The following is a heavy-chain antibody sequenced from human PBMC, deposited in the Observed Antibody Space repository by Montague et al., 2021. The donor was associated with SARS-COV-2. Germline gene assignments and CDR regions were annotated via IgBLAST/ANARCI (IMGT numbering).Heavy chain of an antibody. Sequence: NSHYADSVQGRVTITRDNSRDTLYLQMTSMRGEGTAVYYCAKEEAAIVSPLFEYWGQGTLVTVSS. CDR3: AKEEAAIVSPLFEY. D-gene: IGHD5/OR15-5a*01. J-gene: IGHJ4*02. CDR2: NS. V-gene: IGHV3-23*01.